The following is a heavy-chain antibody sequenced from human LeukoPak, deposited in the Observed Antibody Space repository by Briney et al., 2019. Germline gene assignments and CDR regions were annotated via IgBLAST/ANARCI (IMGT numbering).Heavy chain of an antibody. CDR2: ISGSGGST. Sequence: GGSLRLSCAASGFTFSSYAMSWVRQAPGKGLEWVSAISGSGGSTYYADSVKGRFTISRDNSRDTLYLQMNSLRAEDTAVYYCAKGYYDYVWGSYYFDYWGKGTLVTVSS. CDR3: AKGYYDYVWGSYYFDY. D-gene: IGHD3-16*01. V-gene: IGHV3-23*01. J-gene: IGHJ4*02. CDR1: GFTFSSYA.